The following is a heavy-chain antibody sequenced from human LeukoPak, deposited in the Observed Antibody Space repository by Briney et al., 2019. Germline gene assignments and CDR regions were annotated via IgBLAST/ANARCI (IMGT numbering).Heavy chain of an antibody. CDR2: IYPGDSDT. CDR1: GYSFTSYW. Sequence: PGESLKISCKGSGYSFTSYWIGWVRQMPGKGLEWMGIIYPGDSDTRYSPSFQGQVTISADKSISTAYLQWSSLKASDTAMYYCARHGASMYDFWNLGDYWGQGTLVTVSS. J-gene: IGHJ4*02. V-gene: IGHV5-51*01. D-gene: IGHD3-3*01. CDR3: ARHGASMYDFWNLGDY.